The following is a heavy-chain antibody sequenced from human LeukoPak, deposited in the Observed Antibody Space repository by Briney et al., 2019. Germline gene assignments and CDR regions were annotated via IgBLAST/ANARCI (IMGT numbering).Heavy chain of an antibody. Sequence: PGGSLRLSCAASGFTFSSYGMSWVRQAPGKGLEWVSAISGSGGSTYYADSVKGRFTISRDNSKNTLYLQMNSLRAEDTAVYYCAKEGKSRYSSGWYGGYWGQGTLVTVSS. CDR2: ISGSGGST. J-gene: IGHJ4*02. CDR3: AKEGKSRYSSGWYGGY. V-gene: IGHV3-23*01. D-gene: IGHD6-19*01. CDR1: GFTFSSYG.